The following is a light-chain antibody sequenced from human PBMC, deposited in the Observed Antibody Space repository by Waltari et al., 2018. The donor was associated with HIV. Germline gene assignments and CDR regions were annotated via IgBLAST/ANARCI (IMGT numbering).Light chain of an antibody. CDR1: SGNISSDS. CDR3: LSYDGVNQV. J-gene: IGLJ3*02. Sequence: NFILTQPHSVSGSPGQTVTIPCTRSSGNISSDSVPRYQLRPDNSPSHVIYENKQRRAGVPDRFSGSIDRSTNSTSLTISGLMAEDEADYYCLSYDGVNQVFGGGTKLTVL. CDR2: ENK. V-gene: IGLV6-57*01.